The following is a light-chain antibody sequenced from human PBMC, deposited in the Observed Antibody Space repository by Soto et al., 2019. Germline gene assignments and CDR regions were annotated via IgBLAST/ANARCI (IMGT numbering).Light chain of an antibody. J-gene: IGKJ1*01. V-gene: IGKV3-20*01. Sequence: EIVLTQSPGNLSLSPGERATLSCRASQTITSDYLAWYKQKPGQAPRLLIYGASSRATGIPDRFSGRGSGTDFTLTVSSLEPDDFAVFYCHQYGTSPWTFGQGTKVEIK. CDR3: HQYGTSPWT. CDR2: GAS. CDR1: QTITSDY.